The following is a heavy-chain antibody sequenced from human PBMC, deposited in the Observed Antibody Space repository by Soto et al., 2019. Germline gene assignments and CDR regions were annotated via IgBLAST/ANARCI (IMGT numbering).Heavy chain of an antibody. J-gene: IGHJ4*02. D-gene: IGHD1-26*01. CDR3: AGSSDDGRDN. V-gene: IGHV3-21*01. Sequence: EVQLVESGGGLVKPGWSLRLSCAASGFSLSDYSMNWIRQAPGKGLEWVAPISSSSSFIHYAESMKGRFTISRDNAKNSLYLQMKSLSAEDTAVYYCAGSSDDGRDNWGQGTLVTVSS. CDR1: GFSLSDYS. CDR2: ISSSSSFI.